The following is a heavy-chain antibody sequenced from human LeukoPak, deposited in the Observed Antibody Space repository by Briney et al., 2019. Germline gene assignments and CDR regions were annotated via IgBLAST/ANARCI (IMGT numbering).Heavy chain of an antibody. V-gene: IGHV4-4*02. J-gene: IGHJ4*02. D-gene: IGHD3-22*01. CDR1: GGYISSFYW. CDR3: ARMVYDTSGYYPSFDY. Sequence: SETLSLTCAVSGGYISSFYWWSWVRQPPGKGLEWIGEIYHSGTTNSNPSLKSRVAISVDKSNNQFSLRLSSVTAADTAVYYCARMVYDTSGYYPSFDYWGQGTLVTVSS. CDR2: IYHSGTT.